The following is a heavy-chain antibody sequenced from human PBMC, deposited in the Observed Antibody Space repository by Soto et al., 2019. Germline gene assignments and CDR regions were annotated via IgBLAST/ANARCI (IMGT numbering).Heavy chain of an antibody. CDR2: ISSSGSTI. Sequence: PGGSLRLSCAASVLTFCDYDVSWFRQAPGKGLEWVSYISSSGSTIYYADSVKGRFTISRDNAKNSLYLQMNSLRAEDTAVYYCARSHLYYDSSGYPDYWGQGTLVTVSS. D-gene: IGHD3-22*01. CDR1: VLTFCDYD. J-gene: IGHJ4*02. CDR3: ARSHLYYDSSGYPDY. V-gene: IGHV3-11*01.